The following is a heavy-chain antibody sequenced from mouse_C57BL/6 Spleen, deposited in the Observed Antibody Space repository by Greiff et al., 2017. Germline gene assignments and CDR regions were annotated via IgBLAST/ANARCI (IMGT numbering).Heavy chain of an antibody. CDR3: ARGGSYWYFGV. D-gene: IGHD3-1*01. CDR1: GYAFSSYW. Sequence: QVQLQQSGAELVKPGASVKISCKASGYAFSSYWMNWVKQRPGTGLEWIGQVYPGDGDTNYNGKFKGKATLTADKSSSTAYMQLSSLTSEDSAVYFCARGGSYWYFGVWGTGTTVTVSS. CDR2: VYPGDGDT. J-gene: IGHJ1*03. V-gene: IGHV1-80*01.